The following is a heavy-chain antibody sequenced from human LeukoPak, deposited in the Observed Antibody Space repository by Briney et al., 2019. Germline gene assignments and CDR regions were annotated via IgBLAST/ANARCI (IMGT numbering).Heavy chain of an antibody. CDR3: GRSQNYNDSSGYSY. V-gene: IGHV3-11*04. Sequence: GGSLRLSCAASGFTFSDYYMSWIRQAPGKGLEWVSYISSGGSTIKYADSVKGRFTVSRDNAKKSLYLQMNSLRAEDTAVHYCGRSQNYNDSSGYSYWGQGTLVTVSS. CDR2: ISSGGSTI. CDR1: GFTFSDYY. D-gene: IGHD3-22*01. J-gene: IGHJ4*02.